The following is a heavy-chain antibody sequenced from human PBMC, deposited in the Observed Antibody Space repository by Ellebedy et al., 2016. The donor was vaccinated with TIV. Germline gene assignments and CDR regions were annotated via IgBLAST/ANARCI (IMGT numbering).Heavy chain of an antibody. Sequence: MPGGSLTLSCTVSGGFINNNYWNWIRQPPGKRLEWIGHLHYTGKTDYNPSLKSRVTISVDTSKTQFSLKLSSVTAADTAVYYCARGLSAAFQFDPWGQGILVSVSS. CDR2: LHYTGKT. CDR3: ARGLSAAFQFDP. J-gene: IGHJ5*02. CDR1: GGFINNNY. D-gene: IGHD2-2*01. V-gene: IGHV4-59*01.